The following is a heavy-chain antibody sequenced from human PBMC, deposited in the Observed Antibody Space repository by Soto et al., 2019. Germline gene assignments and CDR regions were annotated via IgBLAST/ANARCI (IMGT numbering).Heavy chain of an antibody. CDR1: GFTLSSYA. V-gene: IGHV3-23*01. CDR2: ISGSGGST. CDR3: ATAIVVPAASDAFDI. D-gene: IGHD2-2*01. Sequence: SGGSLRLSCAASGFTLSSYAMSWVRQAPGRGLEWVSGISGSGGSTYYADSVKGRFTISRDNSKNTLYLQMNSLRAEDTAVYYCATAIVVPAASDAFDIWGQGTMVTVSS. J-gene: IGHJ3*02.